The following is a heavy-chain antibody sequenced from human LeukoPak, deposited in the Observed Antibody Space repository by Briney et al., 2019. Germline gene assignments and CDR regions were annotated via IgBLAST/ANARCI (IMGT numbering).Heavy chain of an antibody. CDR3: ARVAIAVRLDLTRVDGVNFDY. J-gene: IGHJ4*02. Sequence: GGSLRLSCVASGFTSSAFWMSWVRRPPGKGLERVANIKKDGSEKEYVDSVKGRFSIFRDNAKNSVFLQMNSLRAEDTAVYYCARVAIAVRLDLTRVDGVNFDYWGQGTLVTVSS. CDR2: IKKDGSEK. CDR1: GFTSSAFW. V-gene: IGHV3-7*01. D-gene: IGHD6-6*01.